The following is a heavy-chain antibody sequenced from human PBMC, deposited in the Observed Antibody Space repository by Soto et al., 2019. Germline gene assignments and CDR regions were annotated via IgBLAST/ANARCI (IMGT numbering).Heavy chain of an antibody. CDR2: ISAYNGNT. CDR3: ARNSAAGNHYYYYGMDV. D-gene: IGHD6-13*01. CDR1: GYTFTSYG. Sequence: RASVKVSCKASGYTFTSYGISWVRQAPGQGLEWMGWISAYNGNTNYAQKLQGRVTMTTDTSTSTAYMELRSLRSDDTAVYYCARNSAAGNHYYYYGMDVWGQGTTVTVSS. J-gene: IGHJ6*02. V-gene: IGHV1-18*04.